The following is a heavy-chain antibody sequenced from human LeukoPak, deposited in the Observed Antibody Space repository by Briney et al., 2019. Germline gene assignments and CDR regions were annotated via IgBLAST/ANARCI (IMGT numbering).Heavy chain of an antibody. CDR2: IIPILGIA. J-gene: IGHJ6*02. CDR3: ARDYYGSGSYYNGVDYYGMDV. D-gene: IGHD3-10*01. V-gene: IGHV1-69*04. Sequence: SVKVSRKASGGTFSSYAISWVRQAPGQGLEWMGRIIPILGIANYAQKFQGRVTITADKSTSTAYMELSSLRSEDTAVYYCARDYYGSGSYYNGVDYYGMDVWGQGTTVTVSS. CDR1: GGTFSSYA.